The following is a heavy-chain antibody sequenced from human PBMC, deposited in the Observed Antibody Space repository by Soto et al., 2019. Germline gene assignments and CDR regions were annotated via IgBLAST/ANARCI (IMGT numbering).Heavy chain of an antibody. D-gene: IGHD3-3*01. Sequence: ASVKVSCKASGYTFTSYAMHWVRQAPGQRLEWMGWINAGNGNTKYSQKFQGRVTITRDTSASTAYMELSSLRSDDTAVYYCARDQGPYYDFWSGYYGSNDPTGSYGMDVWGQGTTVTVSS. CDR1: GYTFTSYA. CDR3: ARDQGPYYDFWSGYYGSNDPTGSYGMDV. CDR2: INAGNGNT. V-gene: IGHV1-3*01. J-gene: IGHJ6*02.